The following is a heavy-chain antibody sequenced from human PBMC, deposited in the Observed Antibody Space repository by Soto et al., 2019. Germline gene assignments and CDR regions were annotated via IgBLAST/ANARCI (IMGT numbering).Heavy chain of an antibody. CDR1: GGSISSSSYY. D-gene: IGHD2-15*01. CDR2: IYYSGST. J-gene: IGHJ4*02. V-gene: IGHV4-39*01. Sequence: QLQLQESGPGLVKPSETLSLTCTVSGGSISSSSYYWGWIRQPPGKGLEWIGSIYYSGSTYYSPSLKSRVTISVDTSKNQFSLKLSSVTAADTAVYYCASKRYCSGGSCYDDYWGQGTLVTVSS. CDR3: ASKRYCSGGSCYDDY.